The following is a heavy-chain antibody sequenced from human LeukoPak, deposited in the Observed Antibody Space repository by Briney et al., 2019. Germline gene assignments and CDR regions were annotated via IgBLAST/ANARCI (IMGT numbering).Heavy chain of an antibody. V-gene: IGHV4-39*07. D-gene: IGHD1-1*01. J-gene: IGHJ4*02. CDR1: GGSISSNSYY. CDR2: IYYSGST. CDR3: ARAPPHWNDGVDY. Sequence: SETLSLTCTVSGGSISSNSYYWGWIRQPPGKGLKWIGSIYYSGSTYYNPSLKSRVTISVDTSKNQFSLKLNSVTAADTAVYYCARAPPHWNDGVDYWGQGTLVTVSS.